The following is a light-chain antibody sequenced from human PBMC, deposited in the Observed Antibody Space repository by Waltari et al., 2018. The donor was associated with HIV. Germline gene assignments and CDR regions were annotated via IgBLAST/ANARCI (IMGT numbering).Light chain of an antibody. V-gene: IGKV2-28*01. CDR3: MQALQLPNT. J-gene: IGKJ2*01. CDR1: QSCVPTDSCNY. CDR2: LAS. Sequence: DILLTQSPLPLPVPPGEPSSFPCRSRQSCVPTDSCNYLAWYLQKPGQPPKLLISLASTRDSGVPDRFSGSGSGTDFTLTISRVEAEDVGVYYCMQALQLPNTFGQGTKVEIK.